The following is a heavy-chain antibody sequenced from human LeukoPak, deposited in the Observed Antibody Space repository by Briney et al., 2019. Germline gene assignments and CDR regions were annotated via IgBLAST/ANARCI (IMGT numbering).Heavy chain of an antibody. CDR2: IWNDASNK. V-gene: IGHV3-33*01. Sequence: GGSLRLSCAASGFPFSTHGMHWVRQAPGKGLEWVAMIWNDASNKYYAESVKGRFTISRDNSKNTLYLQMNSLRAEDTAVYFCATEYSWTSAFDYWGQGTLVTVSS. CDR3: ATEYSWTSAFDY. CDR1: GFPFSTHG. J-gene: IGHJ4*02. D-gene: IGHD1-26*01.